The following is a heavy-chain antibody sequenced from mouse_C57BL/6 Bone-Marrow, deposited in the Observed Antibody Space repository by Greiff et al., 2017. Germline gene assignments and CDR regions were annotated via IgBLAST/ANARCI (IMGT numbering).Heavy chain of an antibody. D-gene: IGHD2-4*01. CDR3: ARGYYDYDGGAWFAY. CDR2: IHPNSGST. CDR1: GYTFTSYW. V-gene: IGHV1-64*01. J-gene: IGHJ3*01. Sequence: QVQLQQPGAELVKPGASVKLSCKASGYTFTSYWMHWVKQRPGQGLEWIGMIHPNSGSTNYNGKFKGKATLTADKSSSTAYMQLSSLTSEDSAVYFCARGYYDYDGGAWFAYWGQGTLVTVSA.